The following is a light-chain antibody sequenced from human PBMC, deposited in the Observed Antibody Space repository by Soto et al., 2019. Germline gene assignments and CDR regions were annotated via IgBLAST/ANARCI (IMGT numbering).Light chain of an antibody. V-gene: IGKV1-39*01. CDR1: QSITSC. CDR2: GAS. Sequence: DIQMTQSPSSLSASVGDRVTITCRASQSITSCLNWYQQKPGKAPNLLIYGASTRATGIPARFSGSGSGTEFTLTISSLQSEDFAVYYCQQYNNWPPITFGQGTRLEIK. J-gene: IGKJ5*01. CDR3: QQYNNWPPIT.